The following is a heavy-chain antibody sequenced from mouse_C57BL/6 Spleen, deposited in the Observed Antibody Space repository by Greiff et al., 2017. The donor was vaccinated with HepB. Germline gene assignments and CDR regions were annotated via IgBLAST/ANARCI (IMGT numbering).Heavy chain of an antibody. CDR3: ARILYDYDGGYAMDY. J-gene: IGHJ4*01. D-gene: IGHD2-4*01. CDR1: GYTFTSYW. Sequence: QVQLKQPGTELVKPGASVKLSCKASGYTFTSYWMHWVKQRPGQGLEWIGNINPSNGGTNYNEKFKSKATLTVDKSSSTAYMQLSSLTSEDSAVYYCARILYDYDGGYAMDYWGQGTSVTVSS. CDR2: INPSNGGT. V-gene: IGHV1-53*01.